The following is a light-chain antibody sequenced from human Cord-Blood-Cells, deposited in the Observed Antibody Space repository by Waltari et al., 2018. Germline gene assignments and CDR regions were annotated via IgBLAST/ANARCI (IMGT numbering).Light chain of an antibody. CDR1: SSDVGGYNY. CDR2: DVS. Sequence: QSALTQPASVSGSPGQSITISRTGTSSDVGGYNYVSWYHQPPGKAPKLMIYDVSNRPSGVSNRFSGSKSGNTASLTISGLQAEDEADYYCSSYTSSSTVVFGGGTKLTVL. CDR3: SSYTSSSTVV. V-gene: IGLV2-14*01. J-gene: IGLJ2*01.